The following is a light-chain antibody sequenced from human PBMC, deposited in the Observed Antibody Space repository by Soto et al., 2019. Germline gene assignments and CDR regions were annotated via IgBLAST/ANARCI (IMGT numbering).Light chain of an antibody. CDR3: HQYNSYPYT. CDR1: QSISSW. CDR2: KAS. Sequence: DIQMTQSPSTLSASVGDRVTITCRASQSISSWLAWFQQKPGKAPNLLIYKASNLESGVPSRFSGSGSGTEFTLTISCLQPDDFATYYCHQYNSYPYTFGQGTKLDIK. V-gene: IGKV1-5*03. J-gene: IGKJ2*01.